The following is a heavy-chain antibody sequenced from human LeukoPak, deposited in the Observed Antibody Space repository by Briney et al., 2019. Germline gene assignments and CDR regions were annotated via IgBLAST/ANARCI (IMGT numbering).Heavy chain of an antibody. CDR2: ISSSSSYI. D-gene: IGHD3-22*01. J-gene: IGHJ3*02. Sequence: GGSLRLSYAASGFTFSSYSMNWVRQAPGKGLGWVSSISSSSSYIYYADSVKGRFTISRDNAKNSLYLQMNSLRAEDTAVYYCTRSVSSYSSCWYYYYDSSGLLFDAFDIWGQGTMVTASS. CDR1: GFTFSSYS. CDR3: TRSVSSYSSCWYYYYDSSGLLFDAFDI. V-gene: IGHV3-21*01.